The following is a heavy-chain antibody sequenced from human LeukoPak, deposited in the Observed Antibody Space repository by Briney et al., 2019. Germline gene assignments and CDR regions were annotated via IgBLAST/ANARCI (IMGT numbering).Heavy chain of an antibody. J-gene: IGHJ4*02. Sequence: PGGSLRLSCAASGFTFSNYWMSWVRQAPGEGLEWVANIKQDGGETYYVDSVKGRFTISRDNAKNSLYLQMNSLRAEDTAVYCCARDKVVGATSLDYWGQGTLVTVSS. CDR2: IKQDGGET. CDR3: ARDKVVGATSLDY. D-gene: IGHD1-26*01. V-gene: IGHV3-7*01. CDR1: GFTFSNYW.